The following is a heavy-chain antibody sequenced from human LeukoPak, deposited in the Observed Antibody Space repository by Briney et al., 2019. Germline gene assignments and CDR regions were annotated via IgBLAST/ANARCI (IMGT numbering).Heavy chain of an antibody. CDR1: GYTFTSYA. J-gene: IGHJ2*01. V-gene: IGHV1-3*01. CDR3: ASDYYDSSGSYWYFDL. D-gene: IGHD3-22*01. Sequence: ASVKVSCKASGYTFTSYAMYWVRQAPGQRLEWMGWINAGNGNTKYSQNFQGRVTITRDTSASTAYMELSSLRSEDTAVYYCASDYYDSSGSYWYFDLWGRGTLVTVSS. CDR2: INAGNGNT.